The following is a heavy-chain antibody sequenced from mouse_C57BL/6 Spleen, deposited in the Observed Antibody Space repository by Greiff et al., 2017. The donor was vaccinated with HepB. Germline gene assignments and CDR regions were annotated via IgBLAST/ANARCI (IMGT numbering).Heavy chain of an antibody. CDR1: GYTFTSYW. Sequence: QVQLQQPGAELVKPGASVKLSCKASGYTFTSYWMQWVKQRPGQGLEWIGEIDPSDSYTNYNQKFKGKATLTVDTSSSTAYMQLSSLTSEDSAVYYCARAGTRTYFDYWGQGTTLTVSS. CDR2: IDPSDSYT. V-gene: IGHV1-50*01. J-gene: IGHJ2*01. D-gene: IGHD3-3*01. CDR3: ARAGTRTYFDY.